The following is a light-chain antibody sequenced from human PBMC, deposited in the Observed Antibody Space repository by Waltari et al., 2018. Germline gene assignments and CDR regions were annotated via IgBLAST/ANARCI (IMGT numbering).Light chain of an antibody. CDR2: CAS. CDR3: HQYFKSPWT. J-gene: IGKJ1*01. V-gene: IGKV4-1*01. Sequence: DIVMIQSPDSLAVSLGERATINCKSSQSGLFSSNNKDLVAWHQQKPVRPPKLLMYCASTRYAGVPARFSASGSGTSFTLTISSLQAEDVAVYYCHQYFKSPWTFGRGTQVEIK. CDR1: QSGLFSSNNKDL.